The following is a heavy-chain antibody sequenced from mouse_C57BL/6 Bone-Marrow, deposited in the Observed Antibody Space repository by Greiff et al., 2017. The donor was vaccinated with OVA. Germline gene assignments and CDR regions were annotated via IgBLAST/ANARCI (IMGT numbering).Heavy chain of an antibody. CDR3: AIEGYYFDY. CDR1: GYTFTSYT. Sequence: VQLQQSGADLARPGASVKMSCKASGYTFTSYTMHWVKQRTGQGLEWIGEIYPRSGNNYSNEKFTGKATLTADKSSSTAYMELRSLTSEDSAVYFCAIEGYYFDYWGQGTTLTVSS. V-gene: IGHV1-81*01. J-gene: IGHJ2*01. CDR2: IYPRSGNN.